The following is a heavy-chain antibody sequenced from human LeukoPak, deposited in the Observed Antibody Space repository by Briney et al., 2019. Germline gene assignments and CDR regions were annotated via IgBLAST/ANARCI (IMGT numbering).Heavy chain of an antibody. CDR2: ISYSGST. V-gene: IGHV4-59*01. Sequence: ASETLSLTCTVSGGSISSYYWSWIRQPPGEGLEWIGDISYSGSTNYNPSLKSRVTISVDTSKNQFSLKLSSVTAADTAVFYCASSGLEWESPTYDFDYWGQGTLVTVSS. CDR1: GGSISSYY. CDR3: ASSGLEWESPTYDFDY. D-gene: IGHD1-26*01. J-gene: IGHJ4*02.